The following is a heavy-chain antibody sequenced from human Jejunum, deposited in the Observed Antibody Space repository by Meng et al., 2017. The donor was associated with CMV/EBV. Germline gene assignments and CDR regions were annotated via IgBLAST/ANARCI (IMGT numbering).Heavy chain of an antibody. CDR2: SDWNGEVT. V-gene: IGHV3-20*03. CDR3: ARRTLGLDFYFDF. J-gene: IGHJ4*02. D-gene: IGHD1-7*01. Sequence: GKGLAWVCKSDWNGEVTGYADSVQGRFTISRENAKKSLYLKMNDVRVDDTAFYYCARRTLGLDFYFDFWGQGTLVTVSS.